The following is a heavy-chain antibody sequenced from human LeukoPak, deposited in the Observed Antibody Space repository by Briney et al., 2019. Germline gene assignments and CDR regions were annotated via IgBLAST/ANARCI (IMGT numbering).Heavy chain of an antibody. Sequence: SETLSLTCTVSGGSISSYYWSWIRQPPGKGLEWIGYIYYSGSTNYNPSLKSRVTISVDTSKNQFSLKLSSVTAADTAVYYCAREHEYSSSWYGPDAFDIWGQGTMVTVSS. J-gene: IGHJ3*02. CDR2: IYYSGST. V-gene: IGHV4-59*01. D-gene: IGHD6-13*01. CDR3: AREHEYSSSWYGPDAFDI. CDR1: GGSISSYY.